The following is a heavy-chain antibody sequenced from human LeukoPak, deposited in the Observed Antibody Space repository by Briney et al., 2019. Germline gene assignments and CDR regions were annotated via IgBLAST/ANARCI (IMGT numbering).Heavy chain of an antibody. CDR2: ISTGNII. V-gene: IGHV3-11*01. CDR1: GFTFSDYY. Sequence: GGSLRLSCAASGFTFSDYYMTWIRQAPGKGLEWVSYISTGNIIYYADSVKGRFTISRDNAKNSLHLQMSSLRAEDTAVYYCARDRTTYSSSSFDYWGQGTLVTVSS. D-gene: IGHD6-6*01. J-gene: IGHJ4*02. CDR3: ARDRTTYSSSSFDY.